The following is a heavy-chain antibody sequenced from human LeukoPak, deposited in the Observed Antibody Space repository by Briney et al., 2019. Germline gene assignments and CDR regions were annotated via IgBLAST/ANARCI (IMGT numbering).Heavy chain of an antibody. V-gene: IGHV1-2*02. CDR3: ARDAPYCSSTSCYGA. D-gene: IGHD2-2*01. Sequence: ASVKVSCKASGGTFSSYAISWVRQAPGQGLEWMGWINPNSGGTNYAQKFQGRVTMTRDTSINTAYMELSRLRSDDTAVYYCARDAPYCSSTSCYGAWGQGTLVTVSS. CDR2: INPNSGGT. CDR1: GGTFSSYA. J-gene: IGHJ4*02.